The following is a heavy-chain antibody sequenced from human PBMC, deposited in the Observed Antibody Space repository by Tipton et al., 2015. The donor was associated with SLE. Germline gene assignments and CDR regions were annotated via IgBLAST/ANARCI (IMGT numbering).Heavy chain of an antibody. CDR3: FIRSLDS. CDR2: VIPVLDTT. Sequence: QSGAEVKKPGSSVRVSCKASGGTFSNYAFSWVRQAPGQGLEWMGGVIPVLDTTNYAQKFQGRVTITADKSSSTAYMELSGLTSEDTAVYYCFIRSLDSWGQGTLVTVSS. J-gene: IGHJ4*02. CDR1: GGTFSNYA. V-gene: IGHV1-69*06. D-gene: IGHD3-16*01.